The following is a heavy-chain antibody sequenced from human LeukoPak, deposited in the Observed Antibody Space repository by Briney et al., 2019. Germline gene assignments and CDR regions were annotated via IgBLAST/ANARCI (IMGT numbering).Heavy chain of an antibody. Sequence: ASVKVSCKTSGYTFTDYHLHWVRQAPGLGLEWMGWIKPSTGGSRYAQKFQGRVTMTRDTSISTAYMELSRLRSDDTAVYYCTREWRGPTAALDYWGQGTLVTVSS. CDR3: TREWRGPTAALDY. V-gene: IGHV1-2*02. D-gene: IGHD6-13*01. J-gene: IGHJ4*02. CDR2: IKPSTGGS. CDR1: GYTFTDYH.